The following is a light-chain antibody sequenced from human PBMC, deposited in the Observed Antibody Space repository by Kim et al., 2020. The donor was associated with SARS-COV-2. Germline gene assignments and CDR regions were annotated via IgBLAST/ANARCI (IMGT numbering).Light chain of an antibody. CDR2: LAS. V-gene: IGKV1-5*03. CDR1: ESTGTW. CDR3: QHYSRFPYT. J-gene: IGKJ2*01. Sequence: AYGGDRGTSTWRVSESTGTWLEWYQQKPGRAPRLLIYLASTVENGVPSRFSGTGSGTEFSLSITSLQPDDFATYYCQHYSRFPYTFGQGTKLEI.